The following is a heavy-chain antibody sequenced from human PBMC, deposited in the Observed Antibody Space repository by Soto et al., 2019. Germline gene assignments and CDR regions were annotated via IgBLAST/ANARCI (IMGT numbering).Heavy chain of an antibody. Sequence: QITLKESGPTLVKPTQTLTLTCTFSGFSLSTSGVGVGWIRQPPGKALEWLALIYWDDAKHYSPSLKSRLTIPKDTSKNQVVLTMTNMAPVDTATYFCAHKGGGDRILDYWGQGTLVTVSS. J-gene: IGHJ4*02. V-gene: IGHV2-5*02. D-gene: IGHD3-16*01. CDR1: GFSLSTSGVG. CDR2: IYWDDAK. CDR3: AHKGGGDRILDY.